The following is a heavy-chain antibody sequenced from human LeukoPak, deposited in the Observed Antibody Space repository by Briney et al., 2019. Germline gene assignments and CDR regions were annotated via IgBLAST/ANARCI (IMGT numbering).Heavy chain of an antibody. CDR2: IYNFGST. Sequence: SETLSLTCTVSGGSISSYYWSWFRQSPGKGLEWVGQIYNFGSTNYNPSLKSRVTISVDTSKNQFSLKLSSVTAADTAVYYCARAIVVVVTAPPYWYFDLWGRGTLVTVSS. CDR3: ARAIVVVVTAPPYWYFDL. V-gene: IGHV4-4*08. D-gene: IGHD2-21*02. CDR1: GGSISSYY. J-gene: IGHJ2*01.